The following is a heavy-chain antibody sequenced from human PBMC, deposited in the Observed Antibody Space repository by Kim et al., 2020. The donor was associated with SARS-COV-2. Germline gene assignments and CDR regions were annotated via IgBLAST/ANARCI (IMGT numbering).Heavy chain of an antibody. CDR1: GFTFSSYN. CDR2: ISSSSSAI. D-gene: IGHD2-8*02. CDR3: VRGLSCTGAGCYAP. V-gene: IGHV3-48*02. Sequence: GGSLRLSCAASGFTFSSYNMNWVRQAPGKGLEWVSYISSSSSAIYYADSVKGRFTISRDNAKNSLYLQMNSLRDEDTAVYYCVRGLSCTGAGCYAPWGQGTLVTVSS. J-gene: IGHJ5*02.